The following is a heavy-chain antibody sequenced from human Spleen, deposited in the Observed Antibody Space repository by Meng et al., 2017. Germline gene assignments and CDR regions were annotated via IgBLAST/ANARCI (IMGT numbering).Heavy chain of an antibody. CDR2: ISQGSGRT. D-gene: IGHD2-21*01. CDR1: GDSYSSRDW. CDR3: VRNEGYSFGA. J-gene: IGHJ5*02. Sequence: QFRGPGPGLGRPSGTLSLPCAASGDSYSSRDWWSWVRQPPGKGLEWIGEISQGSGRTNYNPSLKSRVTISLDKSKNQFSLNVNSVTAADTAVYYCVRNEGYSFGAWGQGTLVTVSS. V-gene: IGHV4-4*02.